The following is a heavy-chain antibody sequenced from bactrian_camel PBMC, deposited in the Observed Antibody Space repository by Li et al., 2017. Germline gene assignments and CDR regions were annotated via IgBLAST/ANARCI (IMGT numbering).Heavy chain of an antibody. Sequence: QVQLVESGGGSVQAGGSLRLSCTASGYANSPYCMAWFRQAPGKEREGVAAITPSGGRTYYADSVEGRFTISRDTAKNTLYLQMNTLKLEDTAMYYCAAKRGGGTWYGQLSPDEYKYWGQGTQVTVS. D-gene: IGHD6*01. CDR1: GYANSPYC. CDR2: ITPSGGRT. J-gene: IGHJ4*01. CDR3: AAKRGGGTWYGQLSPDEYKY. V-gene: IGHV3S1*01.